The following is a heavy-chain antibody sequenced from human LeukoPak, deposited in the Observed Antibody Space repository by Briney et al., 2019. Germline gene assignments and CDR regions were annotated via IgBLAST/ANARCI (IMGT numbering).Heavy chain of an antibody. J-gene: IGHJ4*02. V-gene: IGHV3-21*01. Sequence: GGSLRLSCAASGFNFSYYEMNWVRQAPGKGLEWVSSIGSSGSYIYYADSLTGRFTISRDNAKNSLYLQMNSLRAEDTAMYYCARRATTERGHSYGLDFWGQGTLVTVSS. D-gene: IGHD5-18*01. CDR1: GFNFSYYE. CDR2: IGSSGSYI. CDR3: ARRATTERGHSYGLDF.